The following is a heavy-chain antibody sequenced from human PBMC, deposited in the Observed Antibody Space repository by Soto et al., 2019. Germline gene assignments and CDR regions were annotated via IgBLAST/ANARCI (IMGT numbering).Heavy chain of an antibody. CDR1: GDSISSDKW. Sequence: SETLSLTCAVSGDSISSDKWWSRVRQPPGKGLEWIGEVYHSGNTNYNPSLKSRVIISVDKSKNQFSLKLSSVTDADTAMYYCARGERQQQRDFLGQGTLVTVS. CDR2: VYHSGNT. CDR3: ARGERQQQRDF. D-gene: IGHD6-13*01. J-gene: IGHJ4*02. V-gene: IGHV4-4*02.